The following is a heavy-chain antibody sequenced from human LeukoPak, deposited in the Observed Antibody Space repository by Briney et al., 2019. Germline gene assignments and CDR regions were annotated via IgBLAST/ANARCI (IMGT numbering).Heavy chain of an antibody. CDR3: ATPAWDYVWGSYRSSYKADFDY. CDR1: GYTFTSYY. CDR2: FDPEDGET. J-gene: IGHJ4*02. D-gene: IGHD3-16*02. Sequence: GASVKVSCKASGYTFTSYYMHWVRQAPGQGLEWMGGFDPEDGETIYAQKFQGRVTMTEDTSTDTAYMELSSLRSEDTAVYYCATPAWDYVWGSYRSSYKADFDYWGQGTLVTVSS. V-gene: IGHV1-24*01.